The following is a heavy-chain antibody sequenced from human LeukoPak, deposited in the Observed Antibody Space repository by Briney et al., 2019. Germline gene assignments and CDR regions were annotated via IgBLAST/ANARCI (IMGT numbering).Heavy chain of an antibody. J-gene: IGHJ4*02. CDR1: GFTFSSYA. Sequence: GGSLRLSCAASGFTFSSYAMSWVRHAPGKGLEWVSVLSGSGGSTYHADSVKGRFTISRDNSKNTLYLQMNSLRAEDTAVYYCAKAYSNYFYDYWGQGTLVTVSS. CDR2: LSGSGGST. V-gene: IGHV3-23*01. CDR3: AKAYSNYFYDY. D-gene: IGHD4-11*01.